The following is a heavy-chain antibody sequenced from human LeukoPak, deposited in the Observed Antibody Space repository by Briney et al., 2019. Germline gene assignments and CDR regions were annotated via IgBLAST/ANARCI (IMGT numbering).Heavy chain of an antibody. CDR2: MNPNSGNT. D-gene: IGHD1-26*01. J-gene: IGHJ6*02. CDR1: GYTFTSYD. CDR3: ARGRESYYYNGMDV. Sequence: ASVKVSCKASGYTFTSYDINWVRQATGQGLEWMGWMNPNSGNTGYAQKFQGRVTMTRNTSISTAYMELSSLRSEDTAVYYCARGRESYYYNGMDVWGQGTTVTVSS. V-gene: IGHV1-8*01.